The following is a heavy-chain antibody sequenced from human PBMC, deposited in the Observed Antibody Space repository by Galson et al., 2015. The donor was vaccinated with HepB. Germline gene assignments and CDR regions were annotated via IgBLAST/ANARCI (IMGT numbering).Heavy chain of an antibody. Sequence: SLRLSCAASGFTFSSYVMHWVRQAPGKGLEWVAVLWYDGSNKYYADSVKGRFTISRDNSKNTLFLQMNSLRAEDTAVYYCARRAYCGGDCYSADYWGQGTLVTVSS. CDR3: ARRAYCGGDCYSADY. V-gene: IGHV3-33*01. CDR1: GFTFSSYV. D-gene: IGHD2-21*02. CDR2: LWYDGSNK. J-gene: IGHJ4*02.